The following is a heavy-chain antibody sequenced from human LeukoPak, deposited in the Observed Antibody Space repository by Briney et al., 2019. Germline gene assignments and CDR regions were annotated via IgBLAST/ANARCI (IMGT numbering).Heavy chain of an antibody. CDR3: ARELGAITMVRGVHMDV. D-gene: IGHD3-10*01. Sequence: SETLSLTCTVSGGSISSYYWSWIRQPPGKGLEWIGSIYYSGSTYYNPSLKSRVTISVDTSKNQFSLKLSSVTAADTAVYYCARELGAITMVRGVHMDVWGKGTTVTVSS. J-gene: IGHJ6*03. V-gene: IGHV4-59*12. CDR2: IYYSGST. CDR1: GGSISSYY.